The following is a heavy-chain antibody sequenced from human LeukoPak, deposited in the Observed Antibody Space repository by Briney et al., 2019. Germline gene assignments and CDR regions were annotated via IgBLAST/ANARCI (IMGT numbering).Heavy chain of an antibody. CDR2: ISWNSGSI. V-gene: IGHV3-9*01. D-gene: IGHD2-21*02. Sequence: GGSLRLSCAASGLTFDDYAMHWVRQAPGKGLEWVSGISWNSGSIGYADSVKGRFTISRDNAKNSLYLQMNSLRAEDTALYYCAKDLRGHIVVVTATSGVAFDHWGQGTLVTVSS. J-gene: IGHJ4*02. CDR3: AKDLRGHIVVVTATSGVAFDH. CDR1: GLTFDDYA.